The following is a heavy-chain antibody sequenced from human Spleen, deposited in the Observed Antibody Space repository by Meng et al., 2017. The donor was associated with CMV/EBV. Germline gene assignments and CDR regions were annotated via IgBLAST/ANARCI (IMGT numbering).Heavy chain of an antibody. CDR1: GYTFTSYD. V-gene: IGHV1-8*01. CDR3: ARSSGDTGFDY. CDR2: MNPNSGNT. J-gene: IGHJ4*02. Sequence: SCKASGYTFTSYDIMWVRQATGQGLEWMGWMNPNSGNTGYAQKFQGRVTLTRDTSKSTARMELSSLRSEDTAVYYCARSSGDTGFDYWGQGTLVTVSS. D-gene: IGHD7-27*01.